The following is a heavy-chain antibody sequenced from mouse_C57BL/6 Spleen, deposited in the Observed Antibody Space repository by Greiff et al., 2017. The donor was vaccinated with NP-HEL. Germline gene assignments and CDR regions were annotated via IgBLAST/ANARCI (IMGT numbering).Heavy chain of an antibody. Sequence: VQLQQSGAELLKPGASVTLSSEATGYTFPGYWIEWVPQKPGHRLEWIGKIFPASGSTNYNEQFMGQATFTAGTSSNTAYMQLSSLTTEDSAIYYTARPYYGRNFEGWGTGTTVTVSS. CDR1: GYTFPGYW. CDR3: ARPYYGRNFEG. V-gene: IGHV1-9*01. CDR2: IFPASGST. D-gene: IGHD1-1*01. J-gene: IGHJ1*03.